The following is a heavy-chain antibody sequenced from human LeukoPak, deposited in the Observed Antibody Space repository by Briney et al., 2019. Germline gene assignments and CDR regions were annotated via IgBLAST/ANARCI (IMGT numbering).Heavy chain of an antibody. V-gene: IGHV3-20*04. CDR3: AKVDSSGYYGDYYYYYYYMDV. Sequence: GGSLRLSCAASGFTFDDHGMSWVRQAPGKGLEWVSGINWNGGNTGYADSVKGRFTISRDNSKNTLYLQMNSLRAEDTAVYYCAKVDSSGYYGDYYYYYYYMDVWGKGTTVTISS. CDR1: GFTFDDHG. D-gene: IGHD3-22*01. CDR2: INWNGGNT. J-gene: IGHJ6*03.